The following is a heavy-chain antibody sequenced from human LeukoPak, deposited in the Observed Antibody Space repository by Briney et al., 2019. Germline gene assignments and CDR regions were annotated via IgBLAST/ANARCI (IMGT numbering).Heavy chain of an antibody. D-gene: IGHD1-26*01. Sequence: GGSLRLSCAASRFTFSSYAMSWVRQAPGKGLEWVSAISGSGDNTYYADSVKGRFTISRDNSKNTLYLQMNSLRAEDTGVYYCSKDQWGTLSGFFDYWGQGTLVTVSS. J-gene: IGHJ4*02. CDR1: RFTFSSYA. V-gene: IGHV3-23*01. CDR3: SKDQWGTLSGFFDY. CDR2: ISGSGDNT.